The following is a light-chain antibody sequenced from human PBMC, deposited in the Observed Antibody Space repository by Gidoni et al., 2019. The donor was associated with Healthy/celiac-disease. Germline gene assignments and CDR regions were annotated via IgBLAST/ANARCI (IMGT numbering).Light chain of an antibody. Sequence: IQMTQSPSLLSASVGDRVTITCRASQGISSYLDWYQQKPGKAPKLLIYAASSLQSGVPSRFSGSGSGTDFTLTISSLQPEDFATYYCQQNYSTPWTFGQGTKVEIK. V-gene: IGKV1-39*01. J-gene: IGKJ1*01. CDR3: QQNYSTPWT. CDR2: AAS. CDR1: QGISSY.